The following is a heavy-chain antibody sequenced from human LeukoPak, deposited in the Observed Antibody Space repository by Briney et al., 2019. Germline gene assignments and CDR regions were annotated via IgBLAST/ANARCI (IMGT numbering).Heavy chain of an antibody. CDR2: IYPVDSDT. D-gene: IGHD5-18*01. CDR1: GFSFTSHW. CDR3: TRRPVDTAIQGLDC. J-gene: IGHJ4*02. Sequence: GESLKISCKGSGFSFTSHWIGWVRQMPGKGLEWMGIIYPVDSDTRYSPSFEGQVTISADTSINTAYLQWSRLEASDTAIYYCTRRPVDTAIQGLDCWGQGTLVTVSS. V-gene: IGHV5-51*01.